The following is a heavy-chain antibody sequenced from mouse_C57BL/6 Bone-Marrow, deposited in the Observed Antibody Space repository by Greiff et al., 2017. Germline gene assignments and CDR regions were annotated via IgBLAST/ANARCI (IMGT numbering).Heavy chain of an antibody. J-gene: IGHJ2*01. CDR2: IYPRSGNT. V-gene: IGHV1-81*01. CDR3: ERYYYFGY. Sequence: VQRVESGAELARPGASVKLSCKASGYTFTSYGIRWVKQRTGQGLEWIGEIYPRSGNTYYNQKFKGKATLTADKSSRTAYMELRSLTSEDSAVYFCERYYYFGYWGQGTTLTVSS. CDR1: GYTFTSYG.